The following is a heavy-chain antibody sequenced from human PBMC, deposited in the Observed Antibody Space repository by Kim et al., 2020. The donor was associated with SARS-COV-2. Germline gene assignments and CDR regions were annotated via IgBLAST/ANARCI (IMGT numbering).Heavy chain of an antibody. V-gene: IGHV3-30*18. D-gene: IGHD6-19*01. Sequence: GGSLRLSCAASGFTFSSYGMHWVRQAPGKGLEWVAVISYDGSNKYYADSVKGRFTISRDNSKNTLYLQMNSLRAEDTAVYYCAKDTGYSSGWYDRHDAFDIWGQGTMVTVSS. CDR3: AKDTGYSSGWYDRHDAFDI. J-gene: IGHJ3*02. CDR2: ISYDGSNK. CDR1: GFTFSSYG.